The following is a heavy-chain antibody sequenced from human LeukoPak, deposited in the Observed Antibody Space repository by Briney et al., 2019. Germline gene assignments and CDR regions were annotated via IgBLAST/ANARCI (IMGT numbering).Heavy chain of an antibody. CDR3: ARDHYDFWSGSTNWFDP. CDR2: ITASGTAM. D-gene: IGHD3-3*01. J-gene: IGHJ5*02. CDR1: GFTFSSYS. V-gene: IGHV3-48*01. Sequence: GGSLRLSCAASGFTFSSYSMNWVRQAPGEGLEWVSHITASGTAMFYADSVKGRFTISRDNAKNSLYLQMNSLRAEDTAVYYCARDHYDFWSGSTNWFDPWGQGTLVTVSS.